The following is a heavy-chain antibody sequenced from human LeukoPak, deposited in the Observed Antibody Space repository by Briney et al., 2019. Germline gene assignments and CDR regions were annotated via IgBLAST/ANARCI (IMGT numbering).Heavy chain of an antibody. CDR3: ARALLGGYSLPPFVY. Sequence: GASVKVSLKSSVYTFTVYYIHWVRQAPEQGREWIGWINPNSGVKNYAQKFQGPVTMTRERSISTAYAELSRLRSDDTAVYYCARALLGGYSLPPFVYWGEGTLVTVSP. CDR1: VYTFTVYY. V-gene: IGHV1-2*02. CDR2: INPNSGVK. D-gene: IGHD3-10*01. J-gene: IGHJ4*02.